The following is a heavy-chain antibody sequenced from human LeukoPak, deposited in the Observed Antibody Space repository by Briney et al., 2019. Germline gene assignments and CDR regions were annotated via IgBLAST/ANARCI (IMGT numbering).Heavy chain of an antibody. J-gene: IGHJ4*02. CDR1: GGSISSGDYY. V-gene: IGHV4-39*07. Sequence: PSETLSLTCTVSGGSISSGDYYWSWIRQSPGKGLEWIGKIYPSGSKNYNPSLKSRVTISVDKSKNQFSLKLSSVTAADTAVYFCARENWGGFDYWGQGTLVTVSS. D-gene: IGHD7-27*01. CDR2: IYPSGSK. CDR3: ARENWGGFDY.